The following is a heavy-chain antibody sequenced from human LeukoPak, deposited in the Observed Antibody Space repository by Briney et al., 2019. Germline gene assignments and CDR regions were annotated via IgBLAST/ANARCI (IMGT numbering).Heavy chain of an antibody. J-gene: IGHJ1*01. CDR3: ASGDYGPAFLQH. V-gene: IGHV4-59*12. D-gene: IGHD3-16*01. Sequence: SETLSLTCTVSGGSISSYYWSWIRQPPGKGLEWIGYIYYSGSTNYNPSLKSRVTISVDTSKNQFSLKPSSVTATDTAVYYCASGDYGPAFLQHWGQGTLVTVSS. CDR2: IYYSGST. CDR1: GGSISSYY.